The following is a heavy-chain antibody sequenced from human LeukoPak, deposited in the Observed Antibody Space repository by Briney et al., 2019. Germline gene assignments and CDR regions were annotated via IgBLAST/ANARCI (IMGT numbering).Heavy chain of an antibody. V-gene: IGHV1-18*01. CDR1: GYTFTSYG. D-gene: IGHD2-2*01. Sequence: ASVKVSCKASGYTFTSYGISWVRQAPGQGLEWMGWISAYNGNTNYAQKLQGRVTMTTDTSTSTAYMELRSLRSEDTAVYYCASGLPVVVVPAAQRNAFDIWGQGTMATVSS. J-gene: IGHJ3*02. CDR3: ASGLPVVVVPAAQRNAFDI. CDR2: ISAYNGNT.